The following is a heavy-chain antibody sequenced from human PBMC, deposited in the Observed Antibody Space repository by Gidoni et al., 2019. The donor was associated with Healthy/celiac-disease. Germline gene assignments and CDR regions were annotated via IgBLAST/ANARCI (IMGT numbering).Heavy chain of an antibody. V-gene: IGHV1-69*01. Sequence: QVQLVQSGAEVKQPGSSVKVSCKAAGGTFSSYAISWVRQAPGKGLEWMGGIIPIFGTANYAQKFQGRVTITADESTSTAYMELSSLRSEDTALYYCARSVAAAGTWHYYYYGMDVWGQGTTVTVSS. D-gene: IGHD6-13*01. CDR1: GGTFSSYA. CDR3: ARSVAAAGTWHYYYYGMDV. J-gene: IGHJ6*02. CDR2: IIPIFGTA.